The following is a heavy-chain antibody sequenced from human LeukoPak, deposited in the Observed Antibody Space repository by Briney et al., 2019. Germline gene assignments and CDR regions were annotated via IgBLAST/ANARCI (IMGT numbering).Heavy chain of an antibody. CDR2: IRYDGSNK. D-gene: IGHD2-2*02. CDR1: GFTFSSYA. J-gene: IGHJ4*02. V-gene: IGHV3-30*02. CDR3: AREGVVPAAISDY. Sequence: PGGSLRLSCAASGFTFSSYAMSWVRQAPGKGLEWVAFIRYDGSNKYYADSVKGRFTISRDNSKNTLYLQMNSLRAEDTAVYYCAREGVVPAAISDYWGQGTLVTVSS.